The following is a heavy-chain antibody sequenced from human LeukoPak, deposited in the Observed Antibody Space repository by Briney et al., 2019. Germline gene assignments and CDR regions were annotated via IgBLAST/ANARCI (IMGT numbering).Heavy chain of an antibody. V-gene: IGHV1-18*01. Sequence: ASVKVSCKASGYTFTSYGISWVRQAPGQGLEWMGWISAYNGNTNYAQKLQGRVTMTTDTSTSTAYMELRSLRSDDTAVHYCARHPGVEYYYDSSGFYYWGQGTLVTVSS. CDR2: ISAYNGNT. D-gene: IGHD3-22*01. CDR1: GYTFTSYG. J-gene: IGHJ4*02. CDR3: ARHPGVEYYYDSSGFYY.